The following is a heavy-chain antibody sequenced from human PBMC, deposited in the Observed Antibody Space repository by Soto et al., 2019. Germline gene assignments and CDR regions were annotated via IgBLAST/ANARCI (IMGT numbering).Heavy chain of an antibody. J-gene: IGHJ6*02. D-gene: IGHD1-26*01. CDR2: ISTSRYV. CDR1: GFTFSSYS. V-gene: IGHV3-21*01. CDR3: AREPLRAALATMDV. Sequence: EVQLVESGGGLVKPGGSLRLSCAASGFTFSSYSMNWVRQAPGKGLEWVSFISTSRYVYYADSVKGRFTISKDNSKNSLYLQMNILRAEDTAVYHWAREPLRAALATMDVWGQGTTVTVSS.